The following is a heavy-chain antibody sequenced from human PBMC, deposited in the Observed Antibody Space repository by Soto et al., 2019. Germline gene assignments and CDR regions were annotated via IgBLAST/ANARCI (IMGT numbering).Heavy chain of an antibody. D-gene: IGHD6-13*01. Sequence: GASVKVSCKASGYTFSSFAIHWVRQAPGQRLEWMGWINAGNGDTKYSQKFQGRVTIARDTAASTAYMELGSLRSEDTAVYYCVRRHVSATGIDWFDPWGQGTLVTVSS. CDR3: VRRHVSATGIDWFDP. CDR1: GYTFSSFA. J-gene: IGHJ5*02. V-gene: IGHV1-3*01. CDR2: INAGNGDT.